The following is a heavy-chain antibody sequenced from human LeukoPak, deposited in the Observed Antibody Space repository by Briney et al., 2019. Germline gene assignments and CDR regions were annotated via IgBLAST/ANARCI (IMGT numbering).Heavy chain of an antibody. CDR3: ARDTPSYSYYGMDV. V-gene: IGHV3-21*01. J-gene: IGHJ6*04. CDR2: ISSSSSYI. Sequence: GALRLSCAASGFTFSSYSMNWVRQAPGKGLEWVSSISSSSSYIYYADSVKGRFTISRDNAKNSLYLQMNSLRAEDTAVYYCARDTPSYSYYGMDVWGKGTTVTVSS. CDR1: GFTFSSYS.